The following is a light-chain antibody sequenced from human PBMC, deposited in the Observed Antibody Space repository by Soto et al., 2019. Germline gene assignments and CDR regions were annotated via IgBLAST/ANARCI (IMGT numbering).Light chain of an antibody. CDR3: HSCDSCLSSSDVV. CDR2: GNN. CDR1: SSNIGAGYD. Sequence: QSVLTLTPSVSGAPGQRVTISCTGSSSNIGAGYDVHWYQQLPGTAPKLLILGNNNRPSGVPDRFSGSKSGTSAFLAITGLQAEHEGDYYCHSCDSCLSSSDVVFGGGTKLTVL. V-gene: IGLV1-40*01. J-gene: IGLJ2*01.